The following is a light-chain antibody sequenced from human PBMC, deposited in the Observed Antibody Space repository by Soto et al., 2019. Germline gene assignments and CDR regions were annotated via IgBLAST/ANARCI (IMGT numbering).Light chain of an antibody. CDR1: SSNIGSNA. CDR2: YDD. J-gene: IGLJ1*01. V-gene: IGLV1-36*01. Sequence: QSVLTQPPSVSGAPRQRVTISCSGSSSNIGSNAVNWYQQFPGKAPKLLIYYDDLVASGVSARFSGSKSGTSASLAISGLQSEDEADYSCAAWDDSTKSHVFGTGTKVTVL. CDR3: AAWDDSTKSHV.